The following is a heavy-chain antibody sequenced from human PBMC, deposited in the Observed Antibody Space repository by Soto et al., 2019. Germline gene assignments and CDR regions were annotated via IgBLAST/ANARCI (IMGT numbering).Heavy chain of an antibody. J-gene: IGHJ5*02. Sequence: QVQLQESGPGLVKPSGTLSLTCAVSGGSISSSNWWSWVRQPPGKGLEWIGEIYHSGSTNYNPSLKRRVTISVDKSQTPFALTLSSVTAAETAVYYCARGGYCRSTSCYNWFDPWGQGTLVTVSS. V-gene: IGHV4-4*02. D-gene: IGHD2-2*01. CDR3: ARGGYCRSTSCYNWFDP. CDR2: IYHSGST. CDR1: GGSISSSNW.